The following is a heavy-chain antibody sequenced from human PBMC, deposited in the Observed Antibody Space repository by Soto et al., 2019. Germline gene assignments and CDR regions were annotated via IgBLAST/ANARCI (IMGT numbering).Heavy chain of an antibody. CDR1: GGSISSDDHY. CDR2: IFHSGST. Sequence: QVQLQESGPGLVQPSQTLSLTCGVSGGSISSDDHYWTWIRQSPGRGLEWMGYIFHSGSTHYNPSLKSRISITVDTSRNQFSLKLFSVTAADTAVYSCARLDNGGYYSYQKPYYFDFWGQGTLVTVSS. V-gene: IGHV4-31*11. J-gene: IGHJ4*02. D-gene: IGHD3-22*01. CDR3: ARLDNGGYYSYQKPYYFDF.